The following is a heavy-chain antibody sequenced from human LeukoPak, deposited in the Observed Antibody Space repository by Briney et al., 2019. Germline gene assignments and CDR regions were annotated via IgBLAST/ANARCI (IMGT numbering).Heavy chain of an antibody. J-gene: IGHJ5*02. CDR2: ISGSGGST. D-gene: IGHD3-22*01. CDR1: GFTFSSYA. CDR3: AKLNRYYYDCSGYYEYNWFDP. Sequence: WGSLRLSCAASGFTFSSYAMSWVRQAPGKGLEWVSAISGSGGSTYYADSVKGRFTISRDNSKNTLYLQMNSLRAEDTAVYYCAKLNRYYYDCSGYYEYNWFDPWGQGTLVTVSS. V-gene: IGHV3-23*01.